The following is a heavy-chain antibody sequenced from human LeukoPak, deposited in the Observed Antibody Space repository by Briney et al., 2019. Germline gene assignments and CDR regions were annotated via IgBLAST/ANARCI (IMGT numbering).Heavy chain of an antibody. CDR2: ISWNSGSI. D-gene: IGHD4-17*01. CDR3: AKDMSGGDYLYYYYGMDV. CDR1: GFTFDDYA. J-gene: IGHJ6*02. V-gene: IGHV3-9*01. Sequence: GGSLRLSCAASGFTFDDYAMHWVRQAPGKGLEWVSGISWNSGSIGYADSVKGRFTISRDNAKNSLYLQMNSLRAEDTALYYCAKDMSGGDYLYYYYGMDVWGQGTTVTVSS.